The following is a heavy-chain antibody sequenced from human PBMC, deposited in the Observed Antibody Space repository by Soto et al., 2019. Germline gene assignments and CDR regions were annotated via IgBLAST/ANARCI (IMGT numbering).Heavy chain of an antibody. D-gene: IGHD3-10*01. J-gene: IGHJ6*02. CDR2: ITSSSNYI. V-gene: IGHV3-21*01. CDR1: GFTFSSYS. CDR3: ARDPIRFGEKWAYYYGMDV. Sequence: GGSLRLSCAASGFTFSSYSMNWVRQTPGKGLEWVSSITSSSNYIYYADSLKGRFTISRDNAKNSLYLQMNSLRAEDTAVYYCARDPIRFGEKWAYYYGMDVWGQGTTVTVSS.